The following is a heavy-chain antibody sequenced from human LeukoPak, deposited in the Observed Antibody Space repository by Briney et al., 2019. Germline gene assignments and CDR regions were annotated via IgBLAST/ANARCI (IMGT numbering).Heavy chain of an antibody. CDR2: INAGNDNT. V-gene: IGHV1-3*01. J-gene: IGHJ5*02. D-gene: IGHD2-8*02. CDR3: ARDLGYCTGGTCFPNWFDP. CDR1: GYTFTSYA. Sequence: ASVKVSCKASGYTFTSYAMHWVRQAPGQRLEWMGWINAGNDNTKYSQKFQGRVTITRDTSASTAYMELSSLRSEDTAVYYCARDLGYCTGGTCFPNWFDPWGQGTLVTVSS.